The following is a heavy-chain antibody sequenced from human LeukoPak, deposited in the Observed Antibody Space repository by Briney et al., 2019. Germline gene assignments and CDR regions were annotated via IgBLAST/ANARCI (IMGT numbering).Heavy chain of an antibody. V-gene: IGHV3-9*01. CDR2: ISWNSGSI. CDR1: GYTFDDYA. Sequence: TGGSLRLSCAASGYTFDDYAMHWVRQAPGKGPEWVSGISWNSGSIGYADSVKGRFTISRDNAKNSLYLQMNSLRAEDTALYYCAKDIGYYDSSGYPEYFQHWGQGTLVTVSS. CDR3: AKDIGYYDSSGYPEYFQH. D-gene: IGHD3-22*01. J-gene: IGHJ1*01.